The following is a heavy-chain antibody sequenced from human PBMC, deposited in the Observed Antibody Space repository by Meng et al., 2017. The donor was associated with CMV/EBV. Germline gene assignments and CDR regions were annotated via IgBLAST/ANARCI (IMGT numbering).Heavy chain of an antibody. CDR3: TTSPDHQLRSDYYHGMDV. Sequence: GGSLRLSCAAPGFTSSTAGMSWVRQAPGKGLEWVGRIKSKTDGGTTDYAAPVKGRFTISRDDSKNTLYLQMNSLKTEDTAVYYGTTSPDHQLRSDYYHGMDVWGQGTTVTVSS. J-gene: IGHJ6*02. CDR1: GFTSSTAG. D-gene: IGHD2-2*01. CDR2: IKSKTDGGTT. V-gene: IGHV3-15*01.